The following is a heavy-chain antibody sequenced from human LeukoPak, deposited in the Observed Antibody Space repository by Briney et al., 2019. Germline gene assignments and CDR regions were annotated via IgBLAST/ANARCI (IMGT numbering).Heavy chain of an antibody. CDR3: ARHVAGTPLGYFDY. CDR2: IYYSGST. CDR1: GGSISSYY. J-gene: IGHJ4*02. D-gene: IGHD6-19*01. V-gene: IGHV4-59*01. Sequence: SETLPLTCTVSGGSISSYYWSWIRQPPGKGLEWIGYIYYSGSTNYNPSLKSRVTISVDTSKNQFSLKLSSVTAADTAVYYCARHVAGTPLGYFDYWGQGTLVTVSS.